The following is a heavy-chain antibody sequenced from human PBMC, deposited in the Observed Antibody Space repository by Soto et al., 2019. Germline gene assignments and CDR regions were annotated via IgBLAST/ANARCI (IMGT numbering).Heavy chain of an antibody. CDR3: AREGTKYFDSRGYYPGWFDP. CDR2: IYYSGST. J-gene: IGHJ5*02. V-gene: IGHV4-61*01. D-gene: IGHD3-22*01. CDR1: GGSVSSGTYY. Sequence: TSETLSLTCTVSGGSVSSGTYYWSWIRQPPGKGLEWIGYIYYSGSTNYNPSLKSRVSISVDTAKNQISLKLTSVTAADTAVYYCAREGTKYFDSRGYYPGWFDPWGQGTLVTVSS.